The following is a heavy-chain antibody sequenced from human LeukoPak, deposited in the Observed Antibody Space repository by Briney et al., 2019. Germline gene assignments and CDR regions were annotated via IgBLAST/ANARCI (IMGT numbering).Heavy chain of an antibody. D-gene: IGHD3-22*01. Sequence: GGSLRLSCAASVFTFSRYGMSWVRQAPGKGLEWVSGISWNSGNIGYADSVKGRFTISRDNAKNSLYLQMNSLRAEDTALYYCAKEKDTNYYDSRIFDYWGQGTLVTVSS. J-gene: IGHJ4*02. CDR1: VFTFSRYG. CDR2: ISWNSGNI. CDR3: AKEKDTNYYDSRIFDY. V-gene: IGHV3-9*01.